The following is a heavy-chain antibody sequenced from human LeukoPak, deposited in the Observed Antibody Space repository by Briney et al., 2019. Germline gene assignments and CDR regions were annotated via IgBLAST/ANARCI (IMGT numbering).Heavy chain of an antibody. D-gene: IGHD1-26*01. CDR2: IYTSGST. V-gene: IGHV4-61*02. J-gene: IGHJ4*02. Sequence: PSETLSLTCTVSGGSISSGSYCWSWIRQPAGKGLVGIGRIYTSGSTNYNPSLKSRVTISVDTSKNQFSLKLSSVTAADTAVYYCARDAVGATTKGFDYWGQGTLVTVSS. CDR3: ARDAVGATTKGFDY. CDR1: GGSISSGSYC.